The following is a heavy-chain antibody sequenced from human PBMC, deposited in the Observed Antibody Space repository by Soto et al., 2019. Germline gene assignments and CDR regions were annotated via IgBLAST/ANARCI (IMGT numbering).Heavy chain of an antibody. D-gene: IGHD3-16*01. CDR2: IYWDDDK. Sequence: SDPTLVNPTQTLTLTCTFSGFSLCTGRVGVGWIRQPPGKALEWLALIYWDDDKRYNPSLKSRLTGTKDTSKNQVVLTMTNMVLLDTATYYCAHRLSLSITWNYGYMDVWGNGTTVTVSS. V-gene: IGHV2-5*02. CDR3: AHRLSLSITWNYGYMDV. J-gene: IGHJ6*03. CDR1: GFSLCTGRVG.